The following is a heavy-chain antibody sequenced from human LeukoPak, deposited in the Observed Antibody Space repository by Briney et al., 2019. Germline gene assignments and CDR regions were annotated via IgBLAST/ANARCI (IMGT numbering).Heavy chain of an antibody. CDR3: AKDRVVAAAMGAFQH. CDR2: ISGSGGSI. CDR1: GFTFSNYA. Sequence: GGSLRLSCAASGFTFSNYAMSWVRQGPGKGLEWVSGISGSGGSIYYADSVEGRFTISRDNSKNTLYLQMNSLRAEDTAVYYCAKDRVVAAAMGAFQHWGQGTLVTVSS. D-gene: IGHD2-2*01. J-gene: IGHJ1*01. V-gene: IGHV3-23*01.